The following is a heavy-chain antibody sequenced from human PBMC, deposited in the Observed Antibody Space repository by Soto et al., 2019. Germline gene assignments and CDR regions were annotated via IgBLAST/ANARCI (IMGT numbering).Heavy chain of an antibody. J-gene: IGHJ2*01. CDR2: VYYSGST. D-gene: IGHD3-10*01. Sequence: SETLSLTCTLSGDSITWTSCYWGWIRQPPGKGLEWVGDVYYSGSTYYNPSLKSRLTMSIDTSKGQFSLKMSSVTAADTGVYYCARGRGDGYNQHWYFDLWGRGTLVTVSS. CDR1: GDSITWTSCY. V-gene: IGHV4-39*01. CDR3: ARGRGDGYNQHWYFDL.